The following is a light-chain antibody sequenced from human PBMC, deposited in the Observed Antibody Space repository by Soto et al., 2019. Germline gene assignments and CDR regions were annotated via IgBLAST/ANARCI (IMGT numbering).Light chain of an antibody. J-gene: IGKJ2*01. CDR2: KAS. CDR3: QQYNSYPYT. V-gene: IGKV1-5*03. Sequence: DIQMTQSPSTLSASVGDRVTITCRASQSIRNWLAWYQQKPGKAPKLLIYKASSLQSGVPSRFSGGGSETEFTLTISSLQPDDCATYYCQQYNSYPYTFGQGTKLEIK. CDR1: QSIRNW.